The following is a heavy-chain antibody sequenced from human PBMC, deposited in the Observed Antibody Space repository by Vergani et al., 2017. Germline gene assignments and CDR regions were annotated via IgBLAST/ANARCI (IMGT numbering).Heavy chain of an antibody. D-gene: IGHD3-22*01. Sequence: HLLESGGGLVQPGGSLRLSCAASGFPFSSYALTWVRQAPGKGLEWVSTISRSGFNTYYADSVKGRFTVSRDTSKNTLFLQMNSLRAVDTAVYYCAKDVLGDSSDLDSWGPGTLVTVSS. CDR1: GFPFSSYA. CDR3: AKDVLGDSSDLDS. CDR2: ISRSGFNT. V-gene: IGHV3-23*01. J-gene: IGHJ4*02.